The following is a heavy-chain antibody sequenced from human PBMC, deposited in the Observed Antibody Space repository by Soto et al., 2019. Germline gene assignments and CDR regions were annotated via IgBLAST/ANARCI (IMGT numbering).Heavy chain of an antibody. CDR2: IIPIFGTA. CDR3: ARDHRSGSYDGWFDP. J-gene: IGHJ5*02. D-gene: IGHD1-26*01. CDR1: GGTFSSYA. V-gene: IGHV1-69*12. Sequence: QVQLVQSGAEVKKPGSSVKVSCKASGGTFSSYAISWVRQAPGQGLEWMGGIIPIFGTASYAQKFQGRVTITADESTSTAYMELSSLRSEDTAVYYCARDHRSGSYDGWFDPWGQGTLVTVSS.